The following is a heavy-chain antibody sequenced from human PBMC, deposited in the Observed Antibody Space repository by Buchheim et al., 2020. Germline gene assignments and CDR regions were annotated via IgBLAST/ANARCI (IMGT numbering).Heavy chain of an antibody. D-gene: IGHD1-26*01. J-gene: IGHJ5*02. CDR3: AKVQGAYSGSYAS. CDR2: ITGSGDKR. V-gene: IGHV3-23*01. CDR1: GFNFSSSA. Sequence: EVQLLESGGDLVQPGGSLRLSCAASGFNFSSSAMTWVRQAPGRGLEWVSAITGSGDKRYYEDSMRGRFTISRDNSKNTLVLQKYSLRAEDTSVYYCAKVQGAYSGSYASWGQGTL.